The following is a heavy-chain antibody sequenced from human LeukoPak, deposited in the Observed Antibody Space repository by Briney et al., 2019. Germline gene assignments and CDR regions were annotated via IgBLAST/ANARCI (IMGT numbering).Heavy chain of an antibody. V-gene: IGHV4-34*01. D-gene: IGHD5-18*01. Sequence: SETLSLTCTVSGGSVSSYYWSWIRQPPGKGLEWIGEINHSGSTNYNPSLKSRVTISVDTSKNQFSLKLSSVTAADTAVYYCARGKLFSRGYSYGFGAFDIWGQGTMVTVSS. CDR1: GGSVSSYY. CDR3: ARGKLFSRGYSYGFGAFDI. CDR2: INHSGST. J-gene: IGHJ3*02.